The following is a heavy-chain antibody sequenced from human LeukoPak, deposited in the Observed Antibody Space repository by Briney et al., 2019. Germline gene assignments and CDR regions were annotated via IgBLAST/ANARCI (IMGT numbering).Heavy chain of an antibody. Sequence: GGPLRLPCAPYGFPFSSNFMSWAPRAPGRGREGVSAIRGSGGSTYYADSVKGRFTISRDNSKNTLYLQMNSLRAEDTAVYYCAKDRGIAARPAFDYWGQGTLVTVSS. D-gene: IGHD6-6*01. CDR2: IRGSGGST. CDR1: GFPFSSNF. CDR3: AKDRGIAARPAFDY. V-gene: IGHV3-23*01. J-gene: IGHJ4*02.